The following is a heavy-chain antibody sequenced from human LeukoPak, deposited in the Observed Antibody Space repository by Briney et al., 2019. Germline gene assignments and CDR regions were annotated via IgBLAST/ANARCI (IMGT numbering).Heavy chain of an antibody. CDR3: AKLEGIAVAGLTGD. CDR1: GFTFSSYW. CDR2: INTDGSST. J-gene: IGHJ4*02. V-gene: IGHV3-74*01. Sequence: GGSLRLSCAASGFTFSSYWMHWVRQAPGKGLVWVSRINTDGSSTYYADSVKGRFTISRDNSKNTLYLQMNSLRAEDTAVYYCAKLEGIAVAGLTGDWGQGTLVTVSS. D-gene: IGHD6-19*01.